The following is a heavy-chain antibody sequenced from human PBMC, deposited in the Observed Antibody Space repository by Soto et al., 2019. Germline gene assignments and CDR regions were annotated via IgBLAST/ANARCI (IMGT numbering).Heavy chain of an antibody. Sequence: QITLKESGPTLVKPTQTLTLTCTFSGFSLSTNGVGVGWVRQPPGKALEWLGLIYWDDSKRYSPSLKSRLTITKDTSQNQVVLTLTNMDPVDTATYYCAHLSRDVYNCRPRKMDVWGQGTTVTVSS. D-gene: IGHD2-2*01. CDR3: AHLSRDVYNCRPRKMDV. CDR1: GFSLSTNGVG. J-gene: IGHJ6*02. CDR2: IYWDDSK. V-gene: IGHV2-5*02.